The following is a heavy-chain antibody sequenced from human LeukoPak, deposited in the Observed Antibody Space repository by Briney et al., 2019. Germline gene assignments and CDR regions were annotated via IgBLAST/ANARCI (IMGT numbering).Heavy chain of an antibody. J-gene: IGHJ4*02. CDR3: ARGGSYGYY. CDR2: AYYSGGT. V-gene: IGHV4-59*01. CDR1: GDSISGYY. D-gene: IGHD5-18*01. Sequence: SETLSLTCTVSGDSISGYYWSWIRQPPGKGLEWIGNAYYSGGTNYNPSLKSRLTISVDTSTNQFSLKLSSVTAADTAVYYCARGGSYGYYWGQGTLVTVSS.